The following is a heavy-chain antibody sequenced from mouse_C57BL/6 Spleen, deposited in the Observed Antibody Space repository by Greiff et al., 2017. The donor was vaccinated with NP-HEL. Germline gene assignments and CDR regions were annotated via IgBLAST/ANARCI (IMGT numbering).Heavy chain of an antibody. CDR3: ARPYSGSSYWFAY. J-gene: IGHJ3*01. CDR1: GFTFSSYG. CDR2: ISSGGSYT. Sequence: EVQLVESGGDLVKPGGSLKLSCAASGFTFSSYGMSWVRQTPDKRLEWVATISSGGSYTYYPDSVKGRFTISSDNAKNTLYLQMSRLKSEDTAMYYCARPYSGSSYWFAYWGQGTLVTVSA. V-gene: IGHV5-6*01. D-gene: IGHD1-1*01.